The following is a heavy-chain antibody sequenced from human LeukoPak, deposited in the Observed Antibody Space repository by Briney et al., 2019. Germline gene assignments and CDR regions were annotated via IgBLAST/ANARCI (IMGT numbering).Heavy chain of an antibody. V-gene: IGHV3-23*01. D-gene: IGHD6-13*01. CDR3: AKGRYSSSWYVFDY. CDR2: ISGSGGST. Sequence: PRGSLKLSCAASGFTFSSYAMSWVRQAPGKGLEWVSAISGSGGSTYYADSVKGRFTISRGNSKNTLYLQMNSLRAEDTAVYYCAKGRYSSSWYVFDYWGQGTLVTVSS. CDR1: GFTFSSYA. J-gene: IGHJ4*02.